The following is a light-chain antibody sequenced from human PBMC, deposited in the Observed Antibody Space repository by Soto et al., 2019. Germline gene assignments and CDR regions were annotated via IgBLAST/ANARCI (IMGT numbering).Light chain of an antibody. CDR3: QQYGTSPLT. J-gene: IGKJ5*01. V-gene: IGKV3-20*01. Sequence: EIVLTQSPGTLSLSPGDRATLSCRASQSVSSSYLAWYQQKPGLAPRLLIYGTSSRATGIPDRFSGSGSGTDFTLTIGRLEPEDFAVFYCQQYGTSPLTFGQGTRLEIK. CDR1: QSVSSSY. CDR2: GTS.